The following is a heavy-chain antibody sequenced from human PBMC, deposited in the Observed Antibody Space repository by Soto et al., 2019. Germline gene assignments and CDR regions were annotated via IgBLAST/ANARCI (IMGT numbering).Heavy chain of an antibody. V-gene: IGHV4-30-4*08. CDR2: IYNSGIT. Sequence: VAWGSIGGVGDSCSWVSQSPGKGLEWIGHIYNSGITYYNPSLKSRVVISIDTSRNQFSLRLNSLTAADRAVYFCARGVTVFGLVSRFWFDPWGQGTVVTVSS. J-gene: IGHJ5*02. CDR3: ARGVTVFGLVSRFWFDP. CDR1: WGSIGGVGDS. D-gene: IGHD3-3*01.